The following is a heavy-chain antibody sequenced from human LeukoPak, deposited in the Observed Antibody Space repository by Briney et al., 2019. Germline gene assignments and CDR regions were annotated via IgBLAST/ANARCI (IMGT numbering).Heavy chain of an antibody. Sequence: GGSLRLSCAASGFTFSNSGMHWVRQAPGKGLEWVAFLRYDGNNKFYTDSVKGRFTISRDNSKNTLYLQMDSLRAEDTAVYYCAREDTGRLDYWGQGTLVTVSS. J-gene: IGHJ4*02. CDR3: AREDTGRLDY. D-gene: IGHD4-17*01. CDR1: GFTFSNSG. V-gene: IGHV3-30*02. CDR2: LRYDGNNK.